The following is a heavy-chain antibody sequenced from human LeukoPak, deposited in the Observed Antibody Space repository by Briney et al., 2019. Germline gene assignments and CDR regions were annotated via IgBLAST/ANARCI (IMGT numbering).Heavy chain of an antibody. CDR3: ARGGGRLRGITYNWFDP. CDR2: MNPNSGNT. D-gene: IGHD5-12*01. J-gene: IGHJ5*02. Sequence: ASVTVSCKASGYTFTSYDINWVRQATGQGLEWMGWMNPNSGNTGYAQKFQGRVTMTRNTPISTAYMELSSLRSEDTAVYYCARGGGRLRGITYNWFDPWGQGTLVTVSS. V-gene: IGHV1-8*01. CDR1: GYTFTSYD.